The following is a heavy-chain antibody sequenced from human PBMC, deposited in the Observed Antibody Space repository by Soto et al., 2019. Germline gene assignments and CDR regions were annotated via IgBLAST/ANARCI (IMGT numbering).Heavy chain of an antibody. Sequence: PGGSLRLTCAASGFTFSSYGMHWVRQAPGKGLEWVAVIWYDGSNKYYADSVKGRFTISRDNSKNTLYLQMNSLRAEDTAVYYCARRGGYDQVYYYYYYGMDVWGQGTTVTVYS. J-gene: IGHJ6*02. D-gene: IGHD5-12*01. CDR2: IWYDGSNK. CDR3: ARRGGYDQVYYYYYYGMDV. V-gene: IGHV3-33*01. CDR1: GFTFSSYG.